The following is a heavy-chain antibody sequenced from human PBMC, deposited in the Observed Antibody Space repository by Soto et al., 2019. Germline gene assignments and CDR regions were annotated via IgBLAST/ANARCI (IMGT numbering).Heavy chain of an antibody. CDR3: ARDHAVYDYYYGMDV. V-gene: IGHV4-31*03. Sequence: SETLSLTCTVSGGSISSGGYYWSWIRQHPGKGLEWIGYIYYSGSTYYNPSLKSRVTISVDTSKNQFSLKLSSVTAADTAVYYCARDHAVYDYYYGMDVWGQGTTVTVSS. J-gene: IGHJ6*02. CDR1: GGSISSGGYY. CDR2: IYYSGST.